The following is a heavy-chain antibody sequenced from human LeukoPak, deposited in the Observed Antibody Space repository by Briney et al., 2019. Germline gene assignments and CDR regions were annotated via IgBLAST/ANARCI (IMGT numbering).Heavy chain of an antibody. J-gene: IGHJ4*02. Sequence: GGSLRLSCAAPGFTFSSYGMHWVRQAPGKGPEWVAFIRYDGSNKNYVDSVKGRFTISRDNSKNTLYLQMNSLRAEDTAVYYCAKSVPAIRGEIDYWGQGTLVTVSS. V-gene: IGHV3-30*02. CDR3: AKSVPAIRGEIDY. D-gene: IGHD3-10*01. CDR2: IRYDGSNK. CDR1: GFTFSSYG.